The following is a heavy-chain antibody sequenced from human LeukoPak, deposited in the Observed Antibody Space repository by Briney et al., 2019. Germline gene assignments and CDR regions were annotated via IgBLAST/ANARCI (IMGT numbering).Heavy chain of an antibody. Sequence: KPSETLSLTCAVYGGSFSGYYWSWIRQPPGKGLEWIGEINHSGSTNYNPSLKSRVTISVDTYKNQFSLKLSSVTAADTAVYYCARGNMIVVVISAFDIWGQGTMVTVSS. J-gene: IGHJ3*02. CDR1: GGSFSGYY. V-gene: IGHV4-34*01. D-gene: IGHD3-22*01. CDR3: ARGNMIVVVISAFDI. CDR2: INHSGST.